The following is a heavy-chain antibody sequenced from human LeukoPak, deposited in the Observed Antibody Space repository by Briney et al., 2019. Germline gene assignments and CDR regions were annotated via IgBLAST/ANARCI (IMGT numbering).Heavy chain of an antibody. Sequence: GGSLRLSCAASGFTFDDYAMHWVRQAPGKGLEWVSGISWNSGSIGYADSVKGRFTISRDNAKNSLYLQMNSLRAEDTAVYYCARGKWEPLDYWGQGTLVTVSS. V-gene: IGHV3-9*01. J-gene: IGHJ4*02. CDR3: ARGKWEPLDY. D-gene: IGHD1-26*01. CDR1: GFTFDDYA. CDR2: ISWNSGSI.